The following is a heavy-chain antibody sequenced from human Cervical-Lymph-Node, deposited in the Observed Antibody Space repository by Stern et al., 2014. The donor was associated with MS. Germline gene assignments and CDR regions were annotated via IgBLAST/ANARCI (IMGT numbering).Heavy chain of an antibody. D-gene: IGHD4-17*01. J-gene: IGHJ4*02. CDR3: ARDAHGDSFDY. V-gene: IGHV1-46*02. Sequence: VQLLESGAEVKKPGAAVKVSCEASGYTFNRYYMHWVRQAPGQGLEWMGMINPSGGTTNYAQNFQGRVTMTRDTSTSIVYMELNSLKSDDTATYYCARDAHGDSFDYWGQGTLVTVSS. CDR2: INPSGGTT. CDR1: GYTFNRYY.